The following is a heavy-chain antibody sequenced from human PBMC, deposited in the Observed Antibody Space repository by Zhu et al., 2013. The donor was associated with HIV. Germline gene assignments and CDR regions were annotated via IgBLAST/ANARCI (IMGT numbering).Heavy chain of an antibody. CDR2: INPSGGST. J-gene: IGHJ4*02. D-gene: IGHD3-22*01. V-gene: IGHV1-46*02. CDR3: ARGVFDDSSGYYIGSVDY. CDR1: GYIFNTYS. Sequence: QVQLVQSAAEVKRPGASVTISCKASGYIFNTYSMYWIRQAPGQGLEWMGIINPSGGSTSYAQKFQGRVTMTRDTSTSTVYMELSSLRSEDTAVYYCARGVFDDSSGYYIGSVDYWGQGTLVTVSS.